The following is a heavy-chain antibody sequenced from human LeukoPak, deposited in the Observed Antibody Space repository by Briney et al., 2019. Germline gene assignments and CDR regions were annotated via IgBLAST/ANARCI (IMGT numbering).Heavy chain of an antibody. V-gene: IGHV3-9*03. Sequence: GGSLRLSCAASGFTFDDYAMHWVRQAPGKGLEWVSGISWNSGSIGYADSVRGRFTISRDNAKNSLYLQMNSLRAEDMALYYCASSAVAGNDYWGQGTLVTVSS. J-gene: IGHJ4*02. CDR3: ASSAVAGNDY. CDR2: ISWNSGSI. D-gene: IGHD6-19*01. CDR1: GFTFDDYA.